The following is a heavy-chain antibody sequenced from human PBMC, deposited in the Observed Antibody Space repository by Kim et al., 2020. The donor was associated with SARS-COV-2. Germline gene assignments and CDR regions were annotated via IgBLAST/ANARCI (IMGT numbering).Heavy chain of an antibody. D-gene: IGHD3-9*01. V-gene: IGHV3-7*01. CDR2: IYRDGSDT. Sequence: GGSLRLSCATSGFSFSDIWMSWVRQAPGKGPEWVANIYRDGSDTSYVDSVKGRFTISRDNAKSSLYLLMNSLRVEDTAVYYCASYIDLDSWGQGTLVTVS. CDR1: GFSFSDIW. J-gene: IGHJ4*02. CDR3: ASYIDLDS.